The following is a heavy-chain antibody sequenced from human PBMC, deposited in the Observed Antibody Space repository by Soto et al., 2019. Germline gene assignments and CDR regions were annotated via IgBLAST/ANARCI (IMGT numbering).Heavy chain of an antibody. CDR2: IIPIFGIA. CDR1: GGTFSSYA. CDR3: ARDRRLNDFWSGYPRHSYGMDV. V-gene: IGHV1-69*13. J-gene: IGHJ6*02. Sequence: SVKVSCKASGGTFSSYAISWVRQAPGQGLEWMGGIIPIFGIANYAQKFQGRVTITADESTSTAYMELSSLRSEDTAVYYCARDRRLNDFWSGYPRHSYGMDVWGQGTTVTVSS. D-gene: IGHD3-3*01.